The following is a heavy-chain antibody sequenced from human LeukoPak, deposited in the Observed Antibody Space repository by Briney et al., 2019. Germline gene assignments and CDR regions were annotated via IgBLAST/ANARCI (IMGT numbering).Heavy chain of an antibody. CDR2: LSGDSENT. V-gene: IGHV3-23*01. Sequence: GGSLRLSCAASGFTFSNYAMTWVRQAPGKGLEWVSGLSGDSENTYFADSVQGRFTISRDNSKSTLYLHMYSLRAEDTALYYCAKVTSHHTSGHHDHWGQGTRVTVSS. D-gene: IGHD3-22*01. J-gene: IGHJ5*02. CDR3: AKVTSHHTSGHHDH. CDR1: GFTFSNYA.